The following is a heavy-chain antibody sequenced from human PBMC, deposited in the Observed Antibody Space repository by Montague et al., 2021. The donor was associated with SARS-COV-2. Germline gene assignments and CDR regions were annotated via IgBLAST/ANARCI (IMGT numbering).Heavy chain of an antibody. V-gene: IGHV3-11*01. CDR3: ARRGKAITVPYFDY. CDR2: ISSGGLSI. J-gene: IGHJ4*02. CDR1: GFSFSDYY. D-gene: IGHD3-3*01. Sequence: SLRLSCAASGFSFSDYYMTWLRQAPGKGLEWVSYISSGGLSIYYSDSVKGRFTISRDNANKTLFLQMNSLRAEDTAVYYCARRGKAITVPYFDYWGQGTPVAVSS.